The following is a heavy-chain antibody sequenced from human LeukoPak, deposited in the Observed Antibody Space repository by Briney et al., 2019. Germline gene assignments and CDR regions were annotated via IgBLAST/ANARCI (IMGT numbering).Heavy chain of an antibody. V-gene: IGHV3-21*01. CDR2: IDRSGSYI. CDR3: GMRGLTFD. D-gene: IGHD3-22*01. Sequence: GGSLRLSCAASGFTFSTLDFNWVRQAPGRGLEWVSSIDRSGSYIYYADSVMGRFTISRDNAKNSLYLQMDSLRAEDTAVYYCGMRGLTFDWGQGTLVTVSS. CDR1: GFTFSTLD. J-gene: IGHJ4*02.